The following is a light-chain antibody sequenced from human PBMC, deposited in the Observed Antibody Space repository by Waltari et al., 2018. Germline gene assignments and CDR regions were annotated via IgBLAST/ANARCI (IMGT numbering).Light chain of an antibody. J-gene: IGLJ2*01. CDR1: ILTKRY. Sequence: SYELTQPSSVSVSPGQTVRITCSGDILTKRYARWFPRKPGQAPNVIIYKDTERPSGIPDLFPGSSSGNTVTLTITGAQVEDEADYYCYSATDNDWLFGGGTKLTVL. CDR2: KDT. V-gene: IGLV3-27*01. CDR3: YSATDNDWL.